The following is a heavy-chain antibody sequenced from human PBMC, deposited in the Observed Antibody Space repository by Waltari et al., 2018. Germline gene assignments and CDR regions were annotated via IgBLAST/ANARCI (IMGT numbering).Heavy chain of an antibody. V-gene: IGHV4-38-2*02. D-gene: IGHD2-21*01. CDR1: GYSISSGYY. Sequence: QVQLQESGPGLVKPSETLSLTCTVSGYSISSGYYWGWIRQPPGKGLDWIGSIYHSGSTYYNPSLKSRVTISVDTSKNQFSLKLSSVTAADTAVYYCAREDRYCGGDCYYFDYWGQGTLVTVSS. CDR3: AREDRYCGGDCYYFDY. CDR2: IYHSGST. J-gene: IGHJ4*02.